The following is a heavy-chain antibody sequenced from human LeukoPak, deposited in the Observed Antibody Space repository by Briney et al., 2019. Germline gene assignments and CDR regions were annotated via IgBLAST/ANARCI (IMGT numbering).Heavy chain of an antibody. V-gene: IGHV4-30-2*02. J-gene: IGHJ4*02. CDR3: ARGLRLSAAGTNFDS. CDR2: IYHSGST. CDR1: GGSISSGGYS. D-gene: IGHD6-13*01. Sequence: SETLSLTCAVSGGSISSGGYSWSWIRQPPGKGLEWIGYIYHSGSTYYNPSLKSRVTISLDTSNNQFSLKLSSVTAADTAVYYCARGLRLSAAGTNFDSWGQGTLVTVSS.